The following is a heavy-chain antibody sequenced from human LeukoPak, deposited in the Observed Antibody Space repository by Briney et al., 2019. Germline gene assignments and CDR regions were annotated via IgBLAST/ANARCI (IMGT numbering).Heavy chain of an antibody. CDR1: GYTFTSYD. J-gene: IGHJ5*02. CDR2: MNPNSGHT. D-gene: IGHD3-22*01. Sequence: GASVKVSCKASGYTFTSYDLNWVGQATGRGLEWMGWMNPNSGHTGYAQKFQGRVTMTRNTSITTDYMELSSLRSEDTAVYYCARTHYYDTSGDNWFDPWGQGTLVTVSP. CDR3: ARTHYYDTSGDNWFDP. V-gene: IGHV1-8*01.